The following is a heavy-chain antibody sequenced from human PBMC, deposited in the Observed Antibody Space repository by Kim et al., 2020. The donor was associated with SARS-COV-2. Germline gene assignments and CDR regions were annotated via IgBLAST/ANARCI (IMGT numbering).Heavy chain of an antibody. CDR1: GGSISSYY. V-gene: IGHV4-59*01. CDR2: IYYSGST. J-gene: IGHJ5*02. CDR3: ARARGYYDILTGHSNNWFDP. Sequence: SETLSLTCTVSGGSISSYYWSWIRQPPGKGLEWIGYIYYSGSTNYNPSLKSRVTISVDTSKNQFSLKLSSVTAADTAVYYCARARGYYDILTGHSNNWFDPWGQGTLVTVSS. D-gene: IGHD3-9*01.